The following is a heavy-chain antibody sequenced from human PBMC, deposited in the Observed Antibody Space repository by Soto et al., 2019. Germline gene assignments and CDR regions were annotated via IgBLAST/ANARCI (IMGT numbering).Heavy chain of an antibody. V-gene: IGHV3-33*01. CDR3: AREGYCSGGSRHYYYYSYMDV. CDR2: IWYDGSNK. CDR1: GFTFSSYG. Sequence: GGSLRLSCAASGFTFSSYGMHWVRQALGKGLEWVAVIWYDGSNKYYADSVKGRFTISRDNSKNTLYLQMNSLRAEDTAVYYCAREGYCSGGSRHYYYYSYMDVWGKGTTVTVSS. J-gene: IGHJ6*03. D-gene: IGHD2-15*01.